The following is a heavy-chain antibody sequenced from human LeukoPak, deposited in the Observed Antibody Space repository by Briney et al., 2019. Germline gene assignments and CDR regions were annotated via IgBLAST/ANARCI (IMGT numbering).Heavy chain of an antibody. D-gene: IGHD4-17*01. J-gene: IGHJ4*02. V-gene: IGHV4-38-2*02. Sequence: SETLSLTCTVSGYSIRSGFYWGWIRQAPGKGLEWIGSIFQGGTTFYNPSLKSRVTISVDTSKNQFSLKLSSVTAADTAVYYCARARPDFYGDYVGGYFDYWGQGTLVTVSS. CDR2: IFQGGTT. CDR3: ARARPDFYGDYVGGYFDY. CDR1: GYSIRSGFY.